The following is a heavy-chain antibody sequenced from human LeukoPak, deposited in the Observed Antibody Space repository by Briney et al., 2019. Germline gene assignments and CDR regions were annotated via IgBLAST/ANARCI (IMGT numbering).Heavy chain of an antibody. Sequence: VILGGSLRLSCAASGFTFSDYYMSWIRQAPGKGLEWVSYISSSGSTIYYADSVKGRFTISRDNAKNSLYLQMNSLRAEDTAVYYCARDVSSSWTSDYWGQGTLVTVSS. CDR1: GFTFSDYY. D-gene: IGHD6-13*01. CDR3: ARDVSSSWTSDY. CDR2: ISSSGSTI. V-gene: IGHV3-11*01. J-gene: IGHJ4*02.